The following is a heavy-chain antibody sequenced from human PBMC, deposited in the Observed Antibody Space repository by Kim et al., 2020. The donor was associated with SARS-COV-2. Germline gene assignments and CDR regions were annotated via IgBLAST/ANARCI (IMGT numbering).Heavy chain of an antibody. Sequence: GGSLRLSCAASGFTFSSYAMHWVRQAPGKGLEWVAVISYDGSNKYYADSVKGRFTISRDNSKNTLYLQMNSLRAEDTAVYYCAREYYYDRDAFDIWGQGT. CDR2: ISYDGSNK. CDR1: GFTFSSYA. D-gene: IGHD3-22*01. CDR3: AREYYYDRDAFDI. J-gene: IGHJ3*02. V-gene: IGHV3-30-3*01.